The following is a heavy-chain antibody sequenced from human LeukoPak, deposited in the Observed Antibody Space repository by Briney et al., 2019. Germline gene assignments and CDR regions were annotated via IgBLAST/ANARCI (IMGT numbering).Heavy chain of an antibody. CDR1: GFTFSSYG. Sequence: GGSLRLSCAASGFTFSSYGIHWVRQAPGKGLEWVAFIRYDGSNKYYADSVKGRFTISRDNSKNTLYLQMNSLRAEDTAVYYCAKIYYYGSESYMVDYWGQGTLVTVSS. CDR2: IRYDGSNK. D-gene: IGHD3-10*01. CDR3: AKIYYYGSESYMVDY. V-gene: IGHV3-30*02. J-gene: IGHJ4*02.